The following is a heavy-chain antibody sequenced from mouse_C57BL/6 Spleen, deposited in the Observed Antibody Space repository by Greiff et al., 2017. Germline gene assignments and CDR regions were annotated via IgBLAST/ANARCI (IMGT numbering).Heavy chain of an antibody. J-gene: IGHJ1*03. CDR1: GYTFTDYN. CDR2: INPNNGGT. V-gene: IGHV1-22*01. D-gene: IGHD1-1*01. CDR3: AKRYGSSYWYFDV. Sequence: EVQLQESGPELVKPGASVKMSCKASGYTFTDYNMHWVKQSHGKSLEWIGYINPNNGGTSYNQKFKGKATLTVNKSSSTAYMELRSLTSEDSAVYYCAKRYGSSYWYFDVWGTGTTVTVSS.